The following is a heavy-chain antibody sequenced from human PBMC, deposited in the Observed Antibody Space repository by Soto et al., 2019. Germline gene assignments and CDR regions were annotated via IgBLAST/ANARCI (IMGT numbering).Heavy chain of an antibody. J-gene: IGHJ5*02. V-gene: IGHV3-30*18. CDR3: AKNHLPQSYYDLPWFDP. CDR1: GYTFTGYY. Sequence: SCKASGYTFTGYYMHWVRQAPGKGLEWMAIISSDGSDKYYADSVKGRFTISRDNSKNTLYLQMNSLRAEDTAVYYCAKNHLPQSYYDLPWFDPWGQGTLVTVSS. D-gene: IGHD3-3*01. CDR2: ISSDGSDK.